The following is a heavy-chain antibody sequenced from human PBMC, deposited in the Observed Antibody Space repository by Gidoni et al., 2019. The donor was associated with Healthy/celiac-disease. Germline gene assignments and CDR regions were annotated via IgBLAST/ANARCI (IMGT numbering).Heavy chain of an antibody. Sequence: QVQLQQWGAGLLKPSETLSLTCAVYGGSFSCYYWSWIRQPPGKGLEWIGEINHSGSTNYNPSLKSRVTISVDTSKNQFSLKLSSVTAADTAVYYCARALSGGGYAGVSFWFDPWGQGTLVTVSS. CDR2: INHSGST. CDR1: GGSFSCYY. V-gene: IGHV4-34*01. CDR3: ARALSGGGYAGVSFWFDP. D-gene: IGHD2-15*01. J-gene: IGHJ5*02.